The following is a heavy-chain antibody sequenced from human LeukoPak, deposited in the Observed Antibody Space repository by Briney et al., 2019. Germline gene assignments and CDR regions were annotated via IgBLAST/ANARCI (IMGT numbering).Heavy chain of an antibody. CDR1: GFTFSNYA. D-gene: IGHD6-13*01. V-gene: IGHV3-30*04. Sequence: PGGSLRLSCAASGFTFSNYALHWVRQAPGKGLEWVAVISYDGGNKYYADSVRGRFTISRDNSKNTLCLQMNSLRAEDTAVYYCARTPAAAGSLFDCWGQGTLVTVSP. CDR3: ARTPAAAGSLFDC. CDR2: ISYDGGNK. J-gene: IGHJ4*02.